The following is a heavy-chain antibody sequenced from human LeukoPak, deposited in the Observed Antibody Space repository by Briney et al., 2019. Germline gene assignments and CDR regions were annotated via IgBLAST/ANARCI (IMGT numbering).Heavy chain of an antibody. CDR3: AKDDWVTTVTTFPLYYYYYYMDV. D-gene: IGHD4-17*01. J-gene: IGHJ6*03. Sequence: PGGSLRLSCAASGFTFSSYGMHWVRQAPGKGLEWVAFIRYDGSNKYYADSVKGRFTISRDNSKNTLYLQMNSLRAEDTAVYYCAKDDWVTTVTTFPLYYYYYYMDVWGKGTTVTISS. CDR2: IRYDGSNK. CDR1: GFTFSSYG. V-gene: IGHV3-30*02.